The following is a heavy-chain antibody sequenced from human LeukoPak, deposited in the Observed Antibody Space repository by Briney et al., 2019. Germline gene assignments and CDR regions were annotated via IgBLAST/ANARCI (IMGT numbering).Heavy chain of an antibody. J-gene: IGHJ6*02. CDR2: VHYTGNT. D-gene: IGHD3-10*01. CDR1: GGSISSNIHY. V-gene: IGHV4-39*07. Sequence: PSETLSLTCSVSGGSISSNIHYWGWIRQPPGRGLEWIASVHYTGNTFYNPSLKSRVTISVDTSKDQFSLKLSSVTAADTAVYYCARDSPRFGELSEHNYYYYDMDVWGQGTTVTVSS. CDR3: ARDSPRFGELSEHNYYYYDMDV.